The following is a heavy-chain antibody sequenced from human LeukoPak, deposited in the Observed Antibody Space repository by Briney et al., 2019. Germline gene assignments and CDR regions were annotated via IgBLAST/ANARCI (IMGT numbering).Heavy chain of an antibody. D-gene: IGHD6-13*01. CDR3: ARVRGSSFSWYSGFDY. J-gene: IGHJ4*02. Sequence: GGSLRLSCAASGFTFSNAWMSWVRQAPGKGLEWVSYISSSGSTIYYVDSVKGRFTISRDNAKNSLYLQMNSLRAEDTAVYYCARVRGSSFSWYSGFDYWGQGTLVTVSS. V-gene: IGHV3-11*04. CDR1: GFTFSNAW. CDR2: ISSSGSTI.